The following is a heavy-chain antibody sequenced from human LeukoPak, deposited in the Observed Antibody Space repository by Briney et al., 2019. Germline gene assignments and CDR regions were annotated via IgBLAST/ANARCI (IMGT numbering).Heavy chain of an antibody. CDR1: GVTLCVYA. J-gene: IGHJ4*02. CDR3: TRLRSYGGNTSFDY. D-gene: IGHD4-23*01. CDR2: IRSKAYGGTK. Sequence: GGSLRLSCTPSGVTLCVYAMRWVPPAPGGGGEWGGFIRSKAYGGTKEYDASVKGRFTISRDDSTSIAYLQKKSLKTEDTAVYYCTRLRSYGGNTSFDYWGQGTLVTVSS. V-gene: IGHV3-49*04.